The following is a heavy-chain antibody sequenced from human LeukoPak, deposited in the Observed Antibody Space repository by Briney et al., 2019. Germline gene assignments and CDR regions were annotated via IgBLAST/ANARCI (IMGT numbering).Heavy chain of an antibody. V-gene: IGHV3-23*01. CDR2: IYGSGVSI. J-gene: IGHJ4*02. Sequence: GGSLRLSCVASGFTFEKYVMNWVRQAPGKGLEWLATIYGSGVSISYADSVKGRFTISRDNSNNTLYLQMNSLRAEDTAMYFCAKDLGWELPAEAYWGQGILVTVSS. CDR1: GFTFEKYV. D-gene: IGHD1-26*01. CDR3: AKDLGWELPAEAY.